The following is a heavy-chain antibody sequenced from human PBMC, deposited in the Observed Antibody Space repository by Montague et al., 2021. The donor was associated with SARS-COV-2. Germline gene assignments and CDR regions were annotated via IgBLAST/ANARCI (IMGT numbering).Heavy chain of an antibody. CDR1: GGSISSSSYY. V-gene: IGHV4-39*01. CDR2: IYYSGST. CDR3: ARHGGHSYAHFAS. D-gene: IGHD5-18*01. Sequence: SETLSLTCTVSGGSISSSSYYWGWIRQPPGKGLEWIGCIYYSGSTNSNASLKSRVTISVDTTKNQFSLKLTSVTAADTAVYYCARHGGHSYAHFASGGQGTWVIVSS. J-gene: IGHJ4*02.